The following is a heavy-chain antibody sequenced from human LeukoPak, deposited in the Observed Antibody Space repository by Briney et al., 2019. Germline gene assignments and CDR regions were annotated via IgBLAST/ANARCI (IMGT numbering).Heavy chain of an antibody. CDR1: GFTSTNFA. CDR3: AADLSNPRMGASYLDS. D-gene: IGHD3-16*01. Sequence: ASVKVSCKASGFTSTNFAVQWVRQARGQRLEWIGWIIVGSGATKCAQDFQEGVTITRDLSTSTLYMELRSLTSGDTAVYYCAADLSNPRMGASYLDSWGQGTLVTVSS. V-gene: IGHV1-58*01. CDR2: IIVGSGAT. J-gene: IGHJ4*02.